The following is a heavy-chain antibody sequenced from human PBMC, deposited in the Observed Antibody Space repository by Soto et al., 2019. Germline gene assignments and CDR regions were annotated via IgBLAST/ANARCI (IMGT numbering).Heavy chain of an antibody. Sequence: PSETLSLTCTVSGGSISSYYWSWIRQPPGKGLEWIGYIYYSGSTNYNPSLKSRVTISVDTSKNQFSLKLSSATAADTAVYYCARATGYYYDSSGYSDAFDIWGQGTMVTVSS. D-gene: IGHD3-22*01. CDR1: GGSISSYY. CDR2: IYYSGST. V-gene: IGHV4-59*01. J-gene: IGHJ3*02. CDR3: ARATGYYYDSSGYSDAFDI.